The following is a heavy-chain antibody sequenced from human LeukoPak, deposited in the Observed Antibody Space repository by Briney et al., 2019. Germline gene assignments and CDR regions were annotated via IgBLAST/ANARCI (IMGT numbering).Heavy chain of an antibody. CDR1: GFSFDTYA. V-gene: IGHV3-33*01. D-gene: IGHD3-10*01. Sequence: PGRSLRLSCAASGFSFDTYAMHWVRQAPGQGLEWVALIWHDGSHKFYSNSVRGQFTISRDNSKNTLYLQMNSLRAEDTAVYYCAREIIRHGSGRYYRKVMGYGMDVWGQGTTVTVSS. J-gene: IGHJ6*02. CDR2: IWHDGSHK. CDR3: AREIIRHGSGRYYRKVMGYGMDV.